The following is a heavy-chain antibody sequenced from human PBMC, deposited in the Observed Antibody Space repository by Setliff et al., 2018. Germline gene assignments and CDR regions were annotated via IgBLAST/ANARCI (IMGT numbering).Heavy chain of an antibody. J-gene: IGHJ4*02. V-gene: IGHV1-69*04. CDR1: GATLSGVV. Sequence: ASVKVSCKAPGATLSGVVFSWVRQAPGHGLEWMGRFIHVLGKPNYAPRFQGRLTITVDNSTGTSYMDLRSLRSDDTAMYYCATELRSPFWHFDLWGQGSLVTVSS. CDR3: ATELRSPFWHFDL. D-gene: IGHD3-3*01. CDR2: FIHVLGKP.